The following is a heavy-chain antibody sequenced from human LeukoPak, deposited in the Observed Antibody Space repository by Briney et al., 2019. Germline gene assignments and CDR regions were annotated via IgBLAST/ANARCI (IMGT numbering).Heavy chain of an antibody. V-gene: IGHV1-69*13. J-gene: IGHJ4*02. D-gene: IGHD2-21*02. CDR1: GDTFSSYA. CDR3: ARDHVVVTAGVDY. CDR2: IIPIFGTA. Sequence: SVKVSCKASGDTFSSYAISWVRQAPGQGLEWMGGIIPIFGTANYAQKFQGRVTITADESTSTAYMELSSLRSEDTAVYYCARDHVVVTAGVDYWGQGTLVTVSS.